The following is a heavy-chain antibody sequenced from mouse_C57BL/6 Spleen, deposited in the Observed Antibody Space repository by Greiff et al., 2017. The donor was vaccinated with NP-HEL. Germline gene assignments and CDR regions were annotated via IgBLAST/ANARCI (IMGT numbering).Heavy chain of an antibody. V-gene: IGHV1-74*01. D-gene: IGHD2-3*01. J-gene: IGHJ2*01. CDR1: GYTFTSYW. Sequence: QVQLQQPGAELVKPGASVKVSCKASGYTFTSYWMHWVKQRPGQGLEWIGRIHPSDSDTNYNQQFKGQAALTVDKSSSTVYMQLSSLPSVDFAVNYCAIRGYDGYYFDYWGQGTTLTVSS. CDR3: AIRGYDGYYFDY. CDR2: IHPSDSDT.